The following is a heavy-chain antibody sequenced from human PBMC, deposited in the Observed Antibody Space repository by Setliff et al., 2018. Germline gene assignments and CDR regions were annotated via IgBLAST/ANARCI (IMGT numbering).Heavy chain of an antibody. Sequence: PSETLSLTCAVYGGSFSGYYWSWIRQPPGKRLELIGEIIHSGSTNYNPSLKSRVTISMDTSKNQFSLKVSSVTAADTAVYYCARTSRDGATYMDVWGKGTTVTVSS. CDR2: IIHSGST. CDR1: GGSFSGYY. D-gene: IGHD3-10*01. V-gene: IGHV4-34*12. CDR3: ARTSRDGATYMDV. J-gene: IGHJ6*03.